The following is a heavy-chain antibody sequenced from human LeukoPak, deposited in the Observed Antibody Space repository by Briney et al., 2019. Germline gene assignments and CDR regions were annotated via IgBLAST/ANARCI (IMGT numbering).Heavy chain of an antibody. CDR1: GLTFSNYA. CDR2: ILGSGGST. J-gene: IGHJ4*02. CDR3: AKWGDYDVLTGYYVPDY. V-gene: IGHV3-23*01. D-gene: IGHD3-9*01. Sequence: GGSLRLSCAASGLTFSNYAMSWVRQAPGKGLEWVSAILGSGGSTYYADSVKGRFTVSRDNSKSTLYLQMNSLRAEGTALYYCAKWGDYDVLTGYYVPDYWGQGTLVTVSS.